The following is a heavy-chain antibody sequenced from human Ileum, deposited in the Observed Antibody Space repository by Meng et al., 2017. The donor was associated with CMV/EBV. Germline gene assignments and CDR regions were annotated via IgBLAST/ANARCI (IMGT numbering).Heavy chain of an antibody. D-gene: IGHD6-13*01. Sequence: GSLKISCAASGFTFSSYWMSWVRQAPGKGLEWVANIKQDGSEKYYVDTVKGRFTISRDNAKISLDLQMNSLRAEDTAVYYCARVRGGLSSSWYFFDYWGQGTLVTVSS. CDR2: IKQDGSEK. V-gene: IGHV3-7*01. CDR1: GFTFSSYW. CDR3: ARVRGGLSSSWYFFDY. J-gene: IGHJ4*02.